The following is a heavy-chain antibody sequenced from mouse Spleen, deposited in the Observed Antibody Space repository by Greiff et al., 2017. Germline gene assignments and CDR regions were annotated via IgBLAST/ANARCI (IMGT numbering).Heavy chain of an antibody. CDR1: GFTFSDYY. Sequence: EVKLVESEGGLVQPGSSMKLSCTASGFTFSDYYMAWVRQVPEKGLEWVANINYDGSSTYYLDSLKSRFIISRDNAKNILYLQMSSLKSEDTATYYCARLKVGRDWYFDVWGAGTTVTVSS. CDR2: INYDGSST. V-gene: IGHV5-16*01. D-gene: IGHD1-3*01. CDR3: ARLKVGRDWYFDV. J-gene: IGHJ1*01.